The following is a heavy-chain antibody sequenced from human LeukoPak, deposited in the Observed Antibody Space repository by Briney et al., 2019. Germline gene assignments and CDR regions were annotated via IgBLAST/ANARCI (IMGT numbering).Heavy chain of an antibody. D-gene: IGHD4-17*01. CDR1: GYTFTSYG. V-gene: IGHV1-2*02. J-gene: IGHJ4*02. CDR2: INPNSGGT. CDR3: ASLTTWIDY. Sequence: GGSVKVSCKASGYTFTSYGISWVRQAPGQGLEWMGWINPNSGGTNYAQKFQGRVTMTRDTSISTAYMELSRLRSDDTAVYYCASLTTWIDYWGQGTLVTVSS.